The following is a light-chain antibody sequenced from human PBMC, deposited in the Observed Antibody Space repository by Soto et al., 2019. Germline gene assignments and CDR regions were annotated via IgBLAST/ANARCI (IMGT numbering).Light chain of an antibody. CDR2: QDT. Sequence: SYELTQPPSVSVSPGQTGSIPCSGDELGDKYVCWYQQKPGQSPLLVIYQDTKRPSGIPERFSGSTSGNTATLTISGTQAVDEADYYCQAWDSSTSYVFGTGTKLTVL. V-gene: IGLV3-1*01. CDR3: QAWDSSTSYV. CDR1: ELGDKY. J-gene: IGLJ1*01.